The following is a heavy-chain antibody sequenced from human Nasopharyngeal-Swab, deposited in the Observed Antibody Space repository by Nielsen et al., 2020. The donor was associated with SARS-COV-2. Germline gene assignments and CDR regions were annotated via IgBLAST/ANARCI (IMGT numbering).Heavy chain of an antibody. V-gene: IGHV4-61*02. CDR3: ARDTGELFSTRYYYYYMDV. D-gene: IGHD3-10*01. J-gene: IGHJ6*03. CDR1: GGSISSGSYY. CDR2: IYTSGST. Sequence: SETLSLTCTVSGGSISSGSYYWSWIRQPAGKGLEWIGRIYTSGSTNYNPSLKSRVTISVDTSKNQFSLKLSSVTAADTAVYYCARDTGELFSTRYYYYYMDVWGKGTTVTVSS.